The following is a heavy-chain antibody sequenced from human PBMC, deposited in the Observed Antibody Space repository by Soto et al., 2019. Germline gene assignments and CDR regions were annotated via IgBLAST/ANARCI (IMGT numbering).Heavy chain of an antibody. J-gene: IGHJ3*02. CDR1: GFTVSSKY. Sequence: GGSLRLSCAASGFTVSSKYMSWVLQAPWKGLEWVSVIYSGGSTYYADSVKGRSTISRDNSKNTLYLQMNSLRAEDTAVYYCARDARNIAAADTNAFDIWGQGTMVTVSS. CDR3: ARDARNIAAADTNAFDI. V-gene: IGHV3-66*01. CDR2: IYSGGST. D-gene: IGHD6-13*01.